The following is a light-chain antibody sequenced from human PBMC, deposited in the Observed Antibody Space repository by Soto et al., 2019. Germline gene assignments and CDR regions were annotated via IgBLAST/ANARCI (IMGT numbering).Light chain of an antibody. Sequence: DIQMTQSPSTLSASVGDRVTITCRASQSISSWLAWYQQKPGKAPKLLIYDASSVESGVPSRFSGSGSGTDFTLTISSLQPEDFATYYCQQSNSFPLTFGQGTKVDIK. CDR2: DAS. CDR3: QQSNSFPLT. CDR1: QSISSW. V-gene: IGKV1-5*01. J-gene: IGKJ1*01.